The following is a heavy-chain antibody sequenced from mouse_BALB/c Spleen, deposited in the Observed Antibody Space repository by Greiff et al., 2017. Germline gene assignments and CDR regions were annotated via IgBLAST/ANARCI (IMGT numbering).Heavy chain of an antibody. CDR1: GFTFSSYG. J-gene: IGHJ4*01. V-gene: IGHV5-6*01. CDR3: ARQGNYVYSL. CDR2: ISSGGSYT. D-gene: IGHD2-1*01. Sequence: EVNVVESGGDLVKPGGSLKLSCAASGFTFSSYGMSWVRQTPDKRLEWVATISSGGSYTYYPDSVKGRFTISRDNAKNTLYLQMSSLKSEDTAMYYCARQGNYVYSLWGQGTSVTVSS.